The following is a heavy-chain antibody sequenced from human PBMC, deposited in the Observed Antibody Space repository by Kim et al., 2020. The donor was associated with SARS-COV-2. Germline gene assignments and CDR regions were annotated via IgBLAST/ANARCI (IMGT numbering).Heavy chain of an antibody. J-gene: IGHJ6*02. CDR2: TSYFGRT. CDR3: VRDRPPASGSLWGSSYGMDV. Sequence: SETLSLTCTVSGGSITSSGYYWGWIRHHPGKGPEWIGATSYFGRTYYNPSLQSRLSVSLDTSKRQVSLELTSVTVADTAVYYCVRDRPPASGSLWGSSYGMDVWGQGITVTVSS. V-gene: IGHV4-31*03. D-gene: IGHD3-10*01. CDR1: GGSITSSGYY.